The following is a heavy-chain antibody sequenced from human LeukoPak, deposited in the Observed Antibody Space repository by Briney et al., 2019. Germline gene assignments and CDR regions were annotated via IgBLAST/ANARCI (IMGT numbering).Heavy chain of an antibody. J-gene: IGHJ4*02. D-gene: IGHD2-15*01. CDR2: ISYDGRNK. CDR3: AKDPGYVDY. CDR1: GFTFSAYG. Sequence: PGGSLRLSCAASGFTFSAYGMHWVRQAPGKGLEWVALISYDGRNKYFADSVKGRFTISRDNSKNTVHLQMNSVRAEDTAVYYGAKDPGYVDYWGQGALVTVSS. V-gene: IGHV3-30*18.